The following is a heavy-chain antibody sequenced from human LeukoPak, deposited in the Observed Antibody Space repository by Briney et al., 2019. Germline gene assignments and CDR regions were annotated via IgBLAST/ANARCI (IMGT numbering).Heavy chain of an antibody. D-gene: IGHD3-16*02. V-gene: IGHV3-21*01. J-gene: IGHJ4*02. CDR2: ISSSSSYI. CDR1: GFTFSSYS. CDR3: ARDTGIMITFGGVIVEGPFDY. Sequence: GGSLRLSCAASGFTFSSYSMNWVRQAPGKGLEWVSSISSSSSYIYYADSVKGRFTISRDNAKNSLYLQMNSLRAEDTAVYYCARDTGIMITFGGVIVEGPFDYWGQGTLVTVSS.